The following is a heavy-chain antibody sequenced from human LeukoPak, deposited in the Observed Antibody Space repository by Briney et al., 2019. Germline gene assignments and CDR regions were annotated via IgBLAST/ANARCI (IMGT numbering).Heavy chain of an antibody. D-gene: IGHD3-10*01. V-gene: IGHV3-23*01. CDR3: ANSYGSGSYYKNFDY. J-gene: IGHJ4*02. CDR1: GFTFSSYA. Sequence: PGGSLRLSCAASGFTFSSYAMSWVRQAPGKVLEWVSAISGSGSSTYYADSVKGRFTVSRDNSKNTLYMQMNSLRAEDTAVYYCANSYGSGSYYKNFDYWGQGTLVTVSS. CDR2: ISGSGSST.